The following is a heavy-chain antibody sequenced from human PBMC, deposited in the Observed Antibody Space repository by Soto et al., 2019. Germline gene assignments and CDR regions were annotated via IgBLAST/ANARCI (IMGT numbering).Heavy chain of an antibody. CDR2: IDSDGTGT. Sequence: VGSLRLSCAVSGFTFSNYWMHWVRQAPGQGLVWVSRIDSDGTGTSYADSVKGRFTISRDNAKSTLYLQMNSLRAEDTAVYYCTRDSNLGFDPWGQGTLVTVSS. J-gene: IGHJ5*02. CDR1: GFTFSNYW. CDR3: TRDSNLGFDP. V-gene: IGHV3-74*01. D-gene: IGHD7-27*01.